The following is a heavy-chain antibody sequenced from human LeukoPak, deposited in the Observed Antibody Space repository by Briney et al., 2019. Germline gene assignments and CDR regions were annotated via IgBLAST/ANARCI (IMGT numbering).Heavy chain of an antibody. Sequence: GGSLRLSCAASGFTFSSYAMSCVRQAPGKGREWVSAISGSGGSTYYADSVKGRFTISRDNSKNTLYLQMNSLRAEDTAVYYCAKDSSGWYFFSGGQGTLVTVSS. CDR2: ISGSGGST. CDR3: AKDSSGWYFFS. J-gene: IGHJ4*02. V-gene: IGHV3-23*01. CDR1: GFTFSSYA. D-gene: IGHD6-19*01.